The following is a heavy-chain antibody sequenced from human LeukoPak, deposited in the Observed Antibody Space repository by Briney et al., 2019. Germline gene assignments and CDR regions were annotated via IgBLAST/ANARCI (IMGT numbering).Heavy chain of an antibody. CDR1: GAFISSYY. D-gene: IGHD3-16*02. CDR2: IYYSGST. CDR3: ARVSVTVIYY. Sequence: SETLSLTCTVSGAFISSYYWSWLRQPPGKGLEWIGYIYYSGSTNYNPSLKSRVTISVDTSKNQFSLKLSSVTAADASVYYCARVSVTVIYYWGQGTLVTVSS. J-gene: IGHJ4*02. V-gene: IGHV4-59*01.